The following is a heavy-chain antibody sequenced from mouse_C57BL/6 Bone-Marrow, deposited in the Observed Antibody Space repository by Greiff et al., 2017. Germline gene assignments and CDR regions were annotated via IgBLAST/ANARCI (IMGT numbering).Heavy chain of an antibody. CDR1: GYTFTSYW. V-gene: IGHV1-69*01. D-gene: IGHD1-1*01. J-gene: IGHJ1*03. CDR3: AREGTTVDWYFDV. CDR2: IDPSDSYT. Sequence: QVQLQQPGAELVMPGASVKLSCKASGYTFTSYWMHWVKQRPGQGLEWIGEIDPSDSYTNYNQKFKGKSTLTEDKSSSTAYMQLSSLTSEDSAVYYCAREGTTVDWYFDVWGTGTTVTVSS.